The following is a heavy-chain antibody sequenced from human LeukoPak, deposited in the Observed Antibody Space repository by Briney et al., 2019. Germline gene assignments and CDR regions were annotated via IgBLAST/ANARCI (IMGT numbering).Heavy chain of an antibody. V-gene: IGHV4-61*01. Sequence: SETLSLTCTVSGVSVSSGSYYWRWLRQPPGKGLVWIVYIYYSGSTNYNPSLKSRVTISVDTSKNQFSLKLSSVTAADTPVYYCAKGGGYDYYYYGMDVWGQGTTVTVSS. CDR3: AKGGGYDYYYYGMDV. D-gene: IGHD5-12*01. CDR2: IYYSGST. CDR1: GVSVSSGSYY. J-gene: IGHJ6*02.